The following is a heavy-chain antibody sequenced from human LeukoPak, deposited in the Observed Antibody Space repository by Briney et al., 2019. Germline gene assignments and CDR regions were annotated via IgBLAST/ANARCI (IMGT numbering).Heavy chain of an antibody. CDR2: INPNSGGT. J-gene: IGHJ4*02. CDR3: ARVAVAGTGDFDY. Sequence: AASVKVSCKASGYTFTGYYMHWVRQAPGQGLEWMGWINPNSGGTNYAQKFQGRVTMTRDTSISTAYMELSRLRSDDTAVYYCARVAVAGTGDFDYWGQGTLVTVSS. V-gene: IGHV1-2*02. D-gene: IGHD6-19*01. CDR1: GYTFTGYY.